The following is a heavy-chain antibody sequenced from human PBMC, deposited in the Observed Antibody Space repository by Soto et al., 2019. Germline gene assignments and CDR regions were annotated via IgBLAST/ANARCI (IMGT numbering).Heavy chain of an antibody. V-gene: IGHV1-3*01. CDR2: INAGNGNT. Sequence: DSVKVSCKASGYTFTSYAMHRVRQAPGQRLEWMGWINAGNGNTKYSQKCQGRVTITRDTSASTAYMELSSLRSEDTAVYYCARVVIPDLNYVVSAFDISCQGTIGTGSS. CDR1: GYTFTSYA. J-gene: IGHJ3*02. CDR3: ARVVIPDLNYVVSAFDI. D-gene: IGHD1-7*01.